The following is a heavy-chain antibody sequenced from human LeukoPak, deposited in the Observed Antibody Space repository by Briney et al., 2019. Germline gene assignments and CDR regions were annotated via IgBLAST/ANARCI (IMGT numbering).Heavy chain of an antibody. V-gene: IGHV1-69*05. CDR2: IIPIFGTA. Sequence: SVKVSCKASGGTFSSYAISWVRQAPGQGLEWMGGIIPIFGTANYAQKFQGRVTITTDESTSTAYMELSSLRSEDTAVYYCAVGGNPRYYYMDVWGKGTTVTASS. D-gene: IGHD4-23*01. CDR3: AVGGNPRYYYMDV. CDR1: GGTFSSYA. J-gene: IGHJ6*03.